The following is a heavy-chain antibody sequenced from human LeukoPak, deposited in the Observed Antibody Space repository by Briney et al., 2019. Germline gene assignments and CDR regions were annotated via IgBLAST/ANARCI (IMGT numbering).Heavy chain of an antibody. CDR2: IYSGGST. J-gene: IGHJ4*02. D-gene: IGHD6-13*01. V-gene: IGHV3-53*01. CDR3: ARANIAAAAPDY. Sequence: GGSLRLSCAASGFTVSSNYMSWVRQAPGKGLEWVSVIYSGGSTYYADSVKGRFTISRDNSKNTLYLQMNSLRAEDTAVYYCARANIAAAAPDYWGQGTLVTVSS. CDR1: GFTVSSNY.